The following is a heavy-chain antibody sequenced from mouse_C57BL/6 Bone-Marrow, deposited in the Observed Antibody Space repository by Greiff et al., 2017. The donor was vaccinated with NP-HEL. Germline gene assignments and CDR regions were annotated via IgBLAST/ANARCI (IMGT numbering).Heavy chain of an antibody. J-gene: IGHJ2*01. Sequence: VQLQQPGAELVKPGASVKLSCKASGYTFTSYWMQWVKQRPGQGLEWIGEIDPSDSYTNYNQKFKGKATLTVDTSSSTAYMQLSSLTSEDSAVYYCARRDIYEDYWGQGTTLTVSS. CDR1: GYTFTSYW. D-gene: IGHD2-12*01. CDR3: ARRDIYEDY. V-gene: IGHV1-50*01. CDR2: IDPSDSYT.